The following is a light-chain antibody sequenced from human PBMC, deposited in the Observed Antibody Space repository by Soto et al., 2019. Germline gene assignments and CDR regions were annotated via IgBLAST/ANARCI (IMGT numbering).Light chain of an antibody. CDR2: EVT. J-gene: IGLJ1*01. V-gene: IGLV2-14*01. Sequence: QSALTQPASVSGSPGQSVTISCTGPRSDIGDSNFISWYQHSPGKAPRLLIYEVTNRPSGVSKRFSGSKAGNTASLTISGLLDDDEADYFRASFRSGTILVFGTGTKLTVL. CDR3: ASFRSGTILV. CDR1: RSDIGDSNF.